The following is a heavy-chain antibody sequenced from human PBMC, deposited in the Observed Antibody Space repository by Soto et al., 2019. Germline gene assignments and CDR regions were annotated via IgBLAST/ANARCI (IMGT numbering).Heavy chain of an antibody. CDR3: AREGGIVLWFGNYGMDV. D-gene: IGHD3-10*01. CDR1: GGSFSGYY. V-gene: IGHV4-34*01. J-gene: IGHJ6*02. Sequence: QVQLQQWGAGLLKPSETLSLTCAVYGGSFSGYYWSWIRQPPGKGLEWIGEINHSGSTNYNPSLKSRVTISVDTSKIQFSLKLSSVTAADTAVYYCAREGGIVLWFGNYGMDVWGQGTTVTVSS. CDR2: INHSGST.